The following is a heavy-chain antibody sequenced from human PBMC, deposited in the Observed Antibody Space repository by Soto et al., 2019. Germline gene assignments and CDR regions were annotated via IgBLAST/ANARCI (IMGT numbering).Heavy chain of an antibody. CDR3: ARHSSPYSSSSPFDY. Sequence: SETLSLTCTVSGGSISSSSYYWGWIRQPPGKGLEWIGSIYYSGSTYYNPSLKSRVTISVDTSKNQFSLKLSLVTAADTAVYYCARHSSPYSSSSPFDYWGQGTLVTVSS. V-gene: IGHV4-39*01. D-gene: IGHD6-6*01. CDR2: IYYSGST. CDR1: GGSISSSSYY. J-gene: IGHJ4*02.